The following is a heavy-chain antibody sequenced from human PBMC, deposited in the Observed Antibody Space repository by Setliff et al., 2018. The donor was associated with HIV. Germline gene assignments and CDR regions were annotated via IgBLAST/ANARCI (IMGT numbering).Heavy chain of an antibody. CDR1: GGSISSSSYY. CDR3: ASQTMAHYYYYMDV. D-gene: IGHD3-10*01. V-gene: IGHV4-39*01. CDR2: IYHGGTT. Sequence: KASETLSLTCTVSGGSISSSSYYWGWIRQPPGKGLEWIGSIYHGGTTFYNPSLKSRVTISVDKSNNQFSLKLNSMTAADTAVYHCASQTMAHYYYYMDVWGKGTTVTVSS. J-gene: IGHJ6*03.